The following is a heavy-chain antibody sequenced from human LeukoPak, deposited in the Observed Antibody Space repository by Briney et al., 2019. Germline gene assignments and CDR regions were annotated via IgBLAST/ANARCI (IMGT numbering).Heavy chain of an antibody. CDR2: ISYSGST. J-gene: IGHJ4*02. CDR3: ASTQTYGDNTY. D-gene: IGHD4-17*01. Sequence: SETLSLTCTVSGGSVSSGGYYWSWIRQPPGKGLEWIGYISYSGSTNYNPSLKSRVTILVDTSMNQFSLKLSSVTAADTAVYYCASTQTYGDNTYWGQGTLVTVPS. CDR1: GGSVSSGGYY. V-gene: IGHV4-61*08.